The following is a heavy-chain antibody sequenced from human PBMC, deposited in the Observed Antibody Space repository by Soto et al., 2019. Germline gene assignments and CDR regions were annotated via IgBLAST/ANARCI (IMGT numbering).Heavy chain of an antibody. CDR1: GASFSGYY. V-gene: IGHV4-34*01. J-gene: IGHJ4*02. D-gene: IGHD3-10*01. CDR3: VTSLWFGTQPEI. CDR2: ISPSGTT. Sequence: QVQLQQWGAGLLKPSETLSLTCAVYGASFSGYYWTWFRQPPGKGLEWIGEISPSGTTKYIPSLKSRVTISAYRSKNQFSLKVTSVTAADTAVYYCVTSLWFGTQPEIWGQGALVTVSS.